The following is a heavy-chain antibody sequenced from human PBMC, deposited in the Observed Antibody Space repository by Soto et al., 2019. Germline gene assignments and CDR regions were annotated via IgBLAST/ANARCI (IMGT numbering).Heavy chain of an antibody. D-gene: IGHD2-8*01. V-gene: IGHV1-2*06. Sequence: GASVKVSCKASGYTFTAYYMYWVRQAPGQGLEWVGRINPKTGDTNYAPEFQGRVTMTRDTSISTACMELSSLGSDDTAFYYCATLTRAPNGIDYCGQRTLVTVSS. J-gene: IGHJ4*02. CDR2: INPKTGDT. CDR1: GYTFTAYY. CDR3: ATLTRAPNGIDY.